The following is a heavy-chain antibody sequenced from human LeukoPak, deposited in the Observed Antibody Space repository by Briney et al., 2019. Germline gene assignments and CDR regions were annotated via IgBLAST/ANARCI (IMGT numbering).Heavy chain of an antibody. CDR3: ARGWLAEITVVTPYNY. J-gene: IGHJ4*02. Sequence: ASVKVSCKASGGTFRSNAISWVRQAPGQGLEWMGGITPIFGTANYAQKFQGRVTITAVESMSTAYMELSSLRSEDTAVYYCARGWLAEITVVTPYNYWGQGTLVTVSS. V-gene: IGHV1-69*13. D-gene: IGHD4-23*01. CDR1: GGTFRSNA. CDR2: ITPIFGTA.